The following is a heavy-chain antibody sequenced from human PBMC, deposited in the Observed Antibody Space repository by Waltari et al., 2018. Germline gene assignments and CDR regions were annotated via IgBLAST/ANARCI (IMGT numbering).Heavy chain of an antibody. CDR1: GFTFNTDT. CDR3: AGGYSSYYGMDV. V-gene: IGHV3-21*02. CDR2: ISSTSSDI. D-gene: IGHD6-13*01. J-gene: IGHJ6*02. Sequence: EVQLVESGGGRVKPGGSLRLSCAASGFTFNTDTTNWVRQAPGKGLEWVSSISSTSSDIYYADSVKCRFTISRDNAKSSLYLQLNSLRAEDTAVYYCAGGYSSYYGMDVWGQGTTVTVSS.